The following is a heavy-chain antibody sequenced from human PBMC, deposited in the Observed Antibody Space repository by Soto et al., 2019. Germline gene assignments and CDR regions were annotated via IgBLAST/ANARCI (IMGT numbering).Heavy chain of an antibody. J-gene: IGHJ4*02. CDR3: ARGGHVVVVTAALDY. V-gene: IGHV1-46*01. Sequence: QVQLMQSGAEVKKPGASVKVSCKASGDTFTDYYIHWVRQAPGQGLAWMGTVNPSGGHTTYAQHCLGRVTMTRDTSTSTIYMELTSLTSDDTAIYYCARGGHVVVVTAALDYWGQGTLVTVSS. CDR2: VNPSGGHT. D-gene: IGHD2-21*02. CDR1: GDTFTDYY.